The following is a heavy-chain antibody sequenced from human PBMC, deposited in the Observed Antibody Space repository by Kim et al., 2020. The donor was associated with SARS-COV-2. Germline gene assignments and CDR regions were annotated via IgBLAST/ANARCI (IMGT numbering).Heavy chain of an antibody. V-gene: IGHV3-74*01. CDR2: INSDGSST. J-gene: IGHJ5*02. D-gene: IGHD2-2*01. CDR3: ARNSIVTGATA. CDR1: GFTFSRWW. Sequence: GGSLRLSCAASGFTFSRWWMHWVRQTPEKGLVWVSRINSDGSSTTYADSVKGRFTISSDNVKNTLYLQMHSLRAEATGVYDCARNSIVTGATAWGQGNLV.